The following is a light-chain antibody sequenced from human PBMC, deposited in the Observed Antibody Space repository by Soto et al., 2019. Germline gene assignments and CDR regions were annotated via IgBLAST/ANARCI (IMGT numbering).Light chain of an antibody. CDR2: DAS. CDR3: QQYTSFWT. Sequence: DIQMTQSPSTLSASVGDRVTITCRASQSISSWLAWYQQKPGKAPKLLIYDASSLESGVPSRFSGSGSGTEFTLTISRLQPDDFATYYCQQYTSFWTFGQGTKVEIK. CDR1: QSISSW. J-gene: IGKJ1*01. V-gene: IGKV1-5*01.